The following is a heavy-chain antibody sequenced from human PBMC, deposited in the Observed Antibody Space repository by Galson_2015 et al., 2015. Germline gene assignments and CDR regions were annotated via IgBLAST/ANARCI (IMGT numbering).Heavy chain of an antibody. Sequence: SGSGGSTYFADSVKGRFTISRTNSKNTLYLQMNSLTAEDTAVYYCAKSSSPGATSLDAFDVWGQGTMVTVSS. CDR2: SGSGGST. V-gene: IGHV3-23*01. J-gene: IGHJ3*01. D-gene: IGHD1-26*01. CDR3: AKSSSPGATSLDAFDV.